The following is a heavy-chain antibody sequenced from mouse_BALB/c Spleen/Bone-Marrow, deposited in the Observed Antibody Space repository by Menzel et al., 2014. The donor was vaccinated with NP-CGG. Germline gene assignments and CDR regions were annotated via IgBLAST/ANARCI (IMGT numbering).Heavy chain of an antibody. Sequence: LQQPGSELVRPGASVKLSCKASGYTFTSYWMHWVRQRPGQGLEWIGNIYPGSGSTNYDEKFKSKATLTVDISSSTAYMQLSSLTSEDSAVYYCTREVRRYAMDYWGQGTSVTVSS. CDR2: IYPGSGST. CDR1: GYTFTSYW. J-gene: IGHJ4*01. V-gene: IGHV1S22*01. D-gene: IGHD2-14*01. CDR3: TREVRRYAMDY.